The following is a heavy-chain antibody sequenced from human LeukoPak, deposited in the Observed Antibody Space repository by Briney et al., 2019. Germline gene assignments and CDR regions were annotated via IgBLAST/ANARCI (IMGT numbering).Heavy chain of an antibody. J-gene: IGHJ4*02. V-gene: IGHV3-66*02. CDR1: GFTVSSNY. D-gene: IGHD3-9*01. Sequence: PGGSLRLSCAASGFTVSSNYMSWVRRAPGKGLEWVSVIYSGGSTYYADSVKGRFTISRDNSKNTLYLQMNSLRAEDTAVYYCARDPTYYDILTGYYIPNFDYWGQGTLVTVSS. CDR2: IYSGGST. CDR3: ARDPTYYDILTGYYIPNFDY.